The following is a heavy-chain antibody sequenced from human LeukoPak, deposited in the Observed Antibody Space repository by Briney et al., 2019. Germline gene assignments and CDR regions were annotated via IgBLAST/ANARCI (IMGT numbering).Heavy chain of an antibody. D-gene: IGHD3-10*01. V-gene: IGHV4-39*01. CDR2: IYYSGST. CDR1: GGSISSSSYY. CDR3: ARHHLRGSDRNY. Sequence: PSETLSLTCTVSGGSISSSSYYWGWIRQPPGKGLEWIGSIYYSGSTYYNPSLKSRVTISVDTSKNQFSLKLSSVTAADTAVYYCARHHLRGSDRNYWGQGTPVTVSS. J-gene: IGHJ4*02.